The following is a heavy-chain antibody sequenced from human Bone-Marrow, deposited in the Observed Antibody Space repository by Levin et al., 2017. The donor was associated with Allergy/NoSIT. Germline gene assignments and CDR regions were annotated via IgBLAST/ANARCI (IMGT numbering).Heavy chain of an antibody. CDR3: ARNVVVTAIFDY. V-gene: IGHV4-61*02. CDR1: GGSISSGSYY. J-gene: IGHJ4*02. D-gene: IGHD2-21*02. Sequence: SETLSLTCTVSGGSISSGSYYWSWIRQPAGKGLEWIGRIYTSGSTNYNPSLKSRVTISVDTSKNQFSLKLSSVTAADTAVYYCARNVVVTAIFDYWGQGTLVTVSS. CDR2: IYTSGST.